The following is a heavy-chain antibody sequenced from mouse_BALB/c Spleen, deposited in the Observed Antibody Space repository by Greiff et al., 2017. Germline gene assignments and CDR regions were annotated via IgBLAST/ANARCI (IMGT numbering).Heavy chain of an antibody. CDR3: ARRYYYGNYDAMDY. D-gene: IGHD2-1*01. V-gene: IGHV5-12-2*01. CDR1: GFTFSSYT. Sequence: DVKLVESGGGLVQPGGSLKLSCAASGFTFSSYTMSWVRQTPEKRLEWVAYISNGGGSTYYPDTVKGRFTFSRDNAKNTLYLQMSSLKSEDTAMYYCARRYYYGNYDAMDYWGQGTSVTVSS. CDR2: ISNGGGST. J-gene: IGHJ4*01.